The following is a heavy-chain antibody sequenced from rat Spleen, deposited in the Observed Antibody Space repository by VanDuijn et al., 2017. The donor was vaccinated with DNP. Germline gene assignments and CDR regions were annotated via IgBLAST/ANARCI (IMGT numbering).Heavy chain of an antibody. CDR1: GFTFSYYY. CDR3: ATSLTGRA. V-gene: IGHV5S10*01. J-gene: IGHJ2*01. Sequence: PGGSLKLSCAASGFTFSYYYMAWVRQAPTKGLEWVATIIYDGSRTYYRDSVKGRFTISRDDAKSTLYLQMDSLRSEDTATYYCATSLTGRAWGQGVMVTVSS. CDR2: IIYDGSRT. D-gene: IGHD5-1*01.